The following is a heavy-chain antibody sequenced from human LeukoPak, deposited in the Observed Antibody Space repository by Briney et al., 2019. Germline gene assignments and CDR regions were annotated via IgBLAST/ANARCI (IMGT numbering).Heavy chain of an antibody. CDR1: GFTFSSYA. CDR2: ISGSGSST. J-gene: IGHJ3*02. D-gene: IGHD5-12*01. Sequence: GGSLRLSCAASGFTFSSYAMSWVRQAPGKGLEWVSAISGSGSSTYYADSVKGRFTISRDNSKNTLYLQMNSLRAEDTAVYYCAKHLGLRYDAFDIRGQGTMVTVSS. V-gene: IGHV3-23*01. CDR3: AKHLGLRYDAFDI.